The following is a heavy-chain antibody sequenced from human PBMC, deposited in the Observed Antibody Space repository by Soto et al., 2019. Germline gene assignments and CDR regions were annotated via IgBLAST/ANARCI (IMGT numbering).Heavy chain of an antibody. CDR3: AKDQRSGSYFS. Sequence: PGGSLRLSCAASGFTFSSYGMHWVRQAPGKGLEWVAVISYDGSNKYYADSVKGRFTISRDNSKNTLYLQMNSLRAEDTAVYYCAKDQRSGSYFSWGQGTLVTVSS. D-gene: IGHD1-26*01. V-gene: IGHV3-30*18. J-gene: IGHJ5*02. CDR1: GFTFSSYG. CDR2: ISYDGSNK.